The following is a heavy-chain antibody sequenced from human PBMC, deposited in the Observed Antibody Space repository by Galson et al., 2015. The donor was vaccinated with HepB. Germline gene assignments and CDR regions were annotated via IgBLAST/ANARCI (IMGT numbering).Heavy chain of an antibody. D-gene: IGHD3-10*01. J-gene: IGHJ4*02. CDR1: GYTFTNYG. Sequence: SVKVSCKASGYTFTNYGISWVRQAPGQGLEWMGWVNAYNGNTNYAQRLQGRVTMTTDTSTSTAYMELRSLRSDDTAVYYCARDPSHHYGSGSYYNNWGQGTLVTVSS. CDR2: VNAYNGNT. CDR3: ARDPSHHYGSGSYYNN. V-gene: IGHV1-18*01.